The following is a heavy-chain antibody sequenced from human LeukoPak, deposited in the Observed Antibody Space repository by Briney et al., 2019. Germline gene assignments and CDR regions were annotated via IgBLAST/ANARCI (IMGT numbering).Heavy chain of an antibody. CDR1: GGSTSSGDYY. Sequence: PSQTLSLTCTVSGGSTSSGDYYWSWIRQPPGKGLEWIGYIYYSGSTYYNPSLKSRVTISVDTSKNQFSLKLSSVTAADTAVYYCARQSGSSDDAFDIWGQGTMVTVSS. CDR3: ARQSGSSDDAFDI. D-gene: IGHD1-26*01. CDR2: IYYSGST. V-gene: IGHV4-30-4*08. J-gene: IGHJ3*02.